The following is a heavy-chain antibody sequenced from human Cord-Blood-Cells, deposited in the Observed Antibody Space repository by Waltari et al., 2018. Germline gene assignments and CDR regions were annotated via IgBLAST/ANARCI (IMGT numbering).Heavy chain of an antibody. Sequence: QLQLQESGPGLVKPSETLSLTCTVSGGSISSSSYYWGWIRQPPGKGLEWIGSIYYSGSTYYNPSLKSRVTISVDTSKNQFSLKLSSVTAADTAVYYCARTVSGDQGAFDIWGQGTMVTVSS. CDR2: IYYSGST. D-gene: IGHD7-27*01. CDR1: GGSISSSSYY. CDR3: ARTVSGDQGAFDI. J-gene: IGHJ3*02. V-gene: IGHV4-39*01.